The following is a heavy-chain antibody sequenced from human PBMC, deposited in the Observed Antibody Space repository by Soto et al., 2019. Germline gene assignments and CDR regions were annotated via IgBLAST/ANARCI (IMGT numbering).Heavy chain of an antibody. CDR3: AKGGGDYQLLRDY. CDR1: GFTFRSYA. J-gene: IGHJ4*02. D-gene: IGHD2-2*01. CDR2: ISGRGDST. V-gene: IGHV3-23*01. Sequence: VQLLESGGGLVQPGGSMRLSCAASGFTFRSYAMSWVRQAPGKGLEWVSAISGRGDSTYYADSVKGRLTISRDNSKNTLYLQMNSLRAEDTAVYYCAKGGGDYQLLRDYWGQGTLVTVSS.